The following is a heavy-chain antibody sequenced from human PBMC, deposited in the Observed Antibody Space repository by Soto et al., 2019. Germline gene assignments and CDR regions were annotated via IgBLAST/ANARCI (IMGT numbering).Heavy chain of an antibody. D-gene: IGHD2-2*01. J-gene: IGHJ6*02. CDR2: SISALGKT. Sequence: ASVNVSCKTSGDNFKKDVFAGVRQAPGQGLGWMGGSISALGKTHYIHKFQDRVTITLYDGTRRVYTESCDLTSEHTALNYCASGPFRPSAMPVWGQGTTVTVSS. CDR1: GDNFKKDV. CDR3: ASGPFRPSAMPV. V-gene: IGHV1-69*10.